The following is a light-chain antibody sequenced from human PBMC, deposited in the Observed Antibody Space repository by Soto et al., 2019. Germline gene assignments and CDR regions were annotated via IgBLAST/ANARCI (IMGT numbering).Light chain of an antibody. J-gene: IGLJ1*01. V-gene: IGLV1-51*01. Sequence: QSVLTQPPSVSAAPGQKVTISCSGSSSNIGGNSVSWCQQLLGTAPKLLIYDDNKRPSGIPDRFSGSESGTSATLGITGFQTGDEADYYCGSWDSRLSAYVFGTGTKVTVL. CDR1: SSNIGGNS. CDR2: DDN. CDR3: GSWDSRLSAYV.